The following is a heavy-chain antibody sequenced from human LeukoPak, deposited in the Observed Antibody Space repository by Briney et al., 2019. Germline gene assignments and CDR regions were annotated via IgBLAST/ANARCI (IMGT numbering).Heavy chain of an antibody. Sequence: PSQTLSLTCTVSGGSISSGDYYCSWISQPPGKGLEWIGYIYYSGSTYYNPSLKSRVTISVDTSKNQFSLKLSSVTAADTAVYYCARRLLHNWFDPWGQGTLITVSS. CDR3: ARRLLHNWFDP. D-gene: IGHD2/OR15-2a*01. V-gene: IGHV4-30-4*01. J-gene: IGHJ5*02. CDR1: GGSISSGDYY. CDR2: IYYSGST.